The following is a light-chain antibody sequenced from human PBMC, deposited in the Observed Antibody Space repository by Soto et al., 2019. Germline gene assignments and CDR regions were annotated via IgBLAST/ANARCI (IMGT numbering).Light chain of an antibody. CDR3: SSYRTSITAVL. CDR2: DVS. V-gene: IGLV2-14*01. J-gene: IGLJ2*01. Sequence: QSALTQPASVSGSPGQSIAISCTGTSSDVGGYNYVSWYQQHPGKAPKLMIYDVSNRPSGVSDRFSGSKSGNTASLTISGLQAEDEADYYCSSYRTSITAVLFGGGTKLTVL. CDR1: SSDVGGYNY.